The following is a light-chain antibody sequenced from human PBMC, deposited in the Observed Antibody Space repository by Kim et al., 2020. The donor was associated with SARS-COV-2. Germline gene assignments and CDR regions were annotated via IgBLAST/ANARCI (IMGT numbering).Light chain of an antibody. CDR2: AGS. V-gene: IGKV1-8*01. J-gene: IGKJ5*01. CDR1: EGINSN. Sequence: ASTGDRVTITCRASEGINSNLAWYQHRPEKAPKLLIYAGSTLQSGVPSRFSGSGSGTDFTLSISRLQSEDFAAYYCQHYYAYPVSFGQGTRLEIK. CDR3: QHYYAYPVS.